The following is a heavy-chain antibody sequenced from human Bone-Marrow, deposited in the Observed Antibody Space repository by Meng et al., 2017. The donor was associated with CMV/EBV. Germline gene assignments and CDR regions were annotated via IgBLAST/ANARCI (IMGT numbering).Heavy chain of an antibody. CDR1: GFTFSSHD. J-gene: IGHJ3*02. CDR3: ARGEGVAGATPFDI. CDR2: IGTAGDA. Sequence: GEYLKMFCLAPGFTFSSHDLHWVRQATGKGLEWVTAIGTAGDAYYPGSVKGLFTIYRENAKNSMYLQMNSLSAGDTAVYYCARGEGVAGATPFDIWGQGTMVTVSS. D-gene: IGHD6-25*01. V-gene: IGHV3-13*01.